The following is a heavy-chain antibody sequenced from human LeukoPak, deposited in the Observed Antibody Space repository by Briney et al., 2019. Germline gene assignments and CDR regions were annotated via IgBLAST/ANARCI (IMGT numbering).Heavy chain of an antibody. J-gene: IGHJ4*02. CDR3: ARSRGGQWQNLYYFDY. CDR2: IWYDGSNK. V-gene: IGHV3-33*01. Sequence: GVSLRRSCAASGFIFSSYGMHWVRQAPGKGLEGVAVIWYDGSNKYNADSVKGRFTVSRDNYKNTLYLQMNSLRAEDTAVYYCARSRGGQWQNLYYFDYWGQGTLVTVSS. D-gene: IGHD6-19*01. CDR1: GFIFSSYG.